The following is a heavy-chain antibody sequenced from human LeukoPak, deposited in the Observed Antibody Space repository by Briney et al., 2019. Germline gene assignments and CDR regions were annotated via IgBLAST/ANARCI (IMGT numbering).Heavy chain of an antibody. CDR1: GFTFSSYA. CDR3: AKDLGRYYYDSSGSGDHFDY. D-gene: IGHD3-22*01. Sequence: PGGSLRLSCAASGFTFSSYAMSWVPQAPGKGLEWVSAICGRGGSTKSTDSVKGRFTISSDNSKNTLYQQINSLRAEDMAVYYCAKDLGRYYYDSSGSGDHFDYWGQGTLVTVSS. V-gene: IGHV3-23*01. J-gene: IGHJ4*02. CDR2: ICGRGGST.